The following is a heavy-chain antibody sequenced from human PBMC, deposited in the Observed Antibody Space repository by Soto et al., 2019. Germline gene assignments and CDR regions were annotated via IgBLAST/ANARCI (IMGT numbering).Heavy chain of an antibody. CDR2: IYYSGST. D-gene: IGHD3-10*01. CDR3: ARRITMVRGLRSFWFDP. CDR1: GGSISSYY. Sequence: SETLSLTCTVSGGSISSYYWSWIRQPPGKGLEWIGYIYYSGSTNYNPSLKSRVTISVDTSKNQFSLKLSSVTAADTAVYYCARRITMVRGLRSFWFDPWGQGTLVTVSS. J-gene: IGHJ5*02. V-gene: IGHV4-59*08.